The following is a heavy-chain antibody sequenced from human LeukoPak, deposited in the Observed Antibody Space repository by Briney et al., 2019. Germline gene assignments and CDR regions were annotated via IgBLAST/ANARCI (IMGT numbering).Heavy chain of an antibody. Sequence: GGSLRLSCAASGFTFSSSSMNWVRQAPGKGLESVSSISNTGGYIYYADSVKGRFTISRDNAKNSLYLQMNSLRAEDTAVYYCARGERVPAAFFDYWGQGTLVTVSS. CDR1: GFTFSSSS. CDR3: ARGERVPAAFFDY. D-gene: IGHD2-2*01. J-gene: IGHJ4*02. CDR2: ISNTGGYI. V-gene: IGHV3-21*01.